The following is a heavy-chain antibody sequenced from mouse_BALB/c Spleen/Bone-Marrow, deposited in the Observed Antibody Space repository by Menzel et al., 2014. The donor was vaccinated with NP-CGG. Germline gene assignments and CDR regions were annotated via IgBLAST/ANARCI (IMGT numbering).Heavy chain of an antibody. CDR3: ARDYDYVSWFAY. V-gene: IGHV2-9*02. J-gene: IGHJ3*01. CDR2: IWADGST. D-gene: IGHD2-4*01. CDR1: GFSLTSYG. Sequence: VQLQQSGPGLVAPSQSLSIPCTVSGFSLTSYGVHWVRQPPGKGLEWLGVIWADGSTNYNSALMPRLSISKDNSKSQVFLKMNSLQTDDTAMYYCARDYDYVSWFAYWGQGTLVTVSA.